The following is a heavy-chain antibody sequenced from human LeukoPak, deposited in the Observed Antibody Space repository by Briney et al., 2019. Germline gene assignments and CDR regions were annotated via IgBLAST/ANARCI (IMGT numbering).Heavy chain of an antibody. J-gene: IGHJ4*02. CDR3: ARLGLYTSSWYRYYYFAY. D-gene: IGHD6-13*01. V-gene: IGHV4-34*01. CDR1: GGSFNDYS. Sequence: SETLSLTCGVHGGSFNDYSWTWIRQSPGKGLEWIGEINHSGSTTYNPSLKSRFTMSVDASKNQISLRLSSVTAADTAIYYCARLGLYTSSWYRYYYFAYWGQGTLVTVSS. CDR2: INHSGST.